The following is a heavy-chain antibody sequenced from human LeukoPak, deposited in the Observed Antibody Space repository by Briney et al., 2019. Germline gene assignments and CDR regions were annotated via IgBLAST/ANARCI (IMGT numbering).Heavy chain of an antibody. Sequence: PGGSLRLSCAASGFIVSGNYMSWVRQAPGKGLEWVSIIHSGGNTYYTDSVKGRFTISRDNSKNTLSLQMNSLRVEDTAVYYCVSHSDSLTSYSFDYWGQGTLVTVSS. J-gene: IGHJ4*02. D-gene: IGHD3-9*01. V-gene: IGHV3-53*01. CDR2: IHSGGNT. CDR3: VSHSDSLTSYSFDY. CDR1: GFIVSGNY.